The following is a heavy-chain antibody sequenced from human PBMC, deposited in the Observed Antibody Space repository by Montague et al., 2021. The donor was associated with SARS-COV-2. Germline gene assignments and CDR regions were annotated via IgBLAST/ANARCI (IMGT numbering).Heavy chain of an antibody. CDR1: GGSIGAYY. J-gene: IGHJ3*02. Sequence: SETLSLTCTASGGSIGAYYWSWIRQPPGKGLEWIGYIDNSGSTNHNPSLESRVTMSVDTSKNQFSLKLNSVTAADTAVYYCAGHGGNDAFDIWGRGTMVTVSS. CDR3: AGHGGNDAFDI. V-gene: IGHV4-59*01. D-gene: IGHD4-23*01. CDR2: IDNSGST.